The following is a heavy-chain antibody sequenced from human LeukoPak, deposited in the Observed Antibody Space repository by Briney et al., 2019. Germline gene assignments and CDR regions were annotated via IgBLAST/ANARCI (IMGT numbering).Heavy chain of an antibody. D-gene: IGHD2-2*01. Sequence: APVKVSCKASGYTFTGHYMHWVRQAPGQGLEWMGWINPNSGDTFYAQKFQGRVTMTRDTSISTAYMELSSLRSDDTAVYYCARHITSWSFDYWGQGTLVTVSS. CDR3: ARHITSWSFDY. CDR1: GYTFTGHY. V-gene: IGHV1-2*02. CDR2: INPNSGDT. J-gene: IGHJ4*02.